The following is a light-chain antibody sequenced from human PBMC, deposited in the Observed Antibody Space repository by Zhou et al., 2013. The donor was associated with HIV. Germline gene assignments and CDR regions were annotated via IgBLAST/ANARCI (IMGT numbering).Light chain of an antibody. CDR3: QQYGSSPL. CDR1: QAISSH. CDR2: AAS. J-gene: IGKJ2*01. V-gene: IGKV1-9*01. Sequence: DIQLTQSPSFLSASVGDRVTITCRASQAISSHLTWYQQRPGKAPKLLIYAASTLQSGVPLRFSGSGSGTEFTLTISSLQPEDFAVYYCQQYGSSPLFGQGTKLEIK.